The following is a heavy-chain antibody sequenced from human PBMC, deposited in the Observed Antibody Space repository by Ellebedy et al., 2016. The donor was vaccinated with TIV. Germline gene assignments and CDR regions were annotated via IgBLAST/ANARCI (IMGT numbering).Heavy chain of an antibody. CDR3: ARRGSYGDYAVQVNSWFDT. J-gene: IGHJ5*02. V-gene: IGHV3-7*01. CDR1: GFSFRSYW. D-gene: IGHD4-17*01. Sequence: GESLKISCAASGFSFRSYWMSWVRQAPGKGLEWVANIYQDGSDQYYVDSVEGRFTISRDNANKSLFLQMNSLRVDDTAVYYCARRGSYGDYAVQVNSWFDTWGQGTLVSVSS. CDR2: IYQDGSDQ.